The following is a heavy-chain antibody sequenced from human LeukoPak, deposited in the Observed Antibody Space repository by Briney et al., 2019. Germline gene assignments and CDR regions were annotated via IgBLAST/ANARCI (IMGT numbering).Heavy chain of an antibody. CDR2: ISSSSSYI. CDR3: AREGGPYSSSWYYFDY. J-gene: IGHJ4*02. CDR1: GVTFSGYS. V-gene: IGHV3-21*01. Sequence: PGGSLRLSCAAPGVTFSGYSVNWVRQAPGKGLEWVSSISSSSSYIYYADSVKGRFTISRDNAKNSLYLQMNSLRAEDTAVYYCAREGGPYSSSWYYFDYWGQGTLVTVSS. D-gene: IGHD6-13*01.